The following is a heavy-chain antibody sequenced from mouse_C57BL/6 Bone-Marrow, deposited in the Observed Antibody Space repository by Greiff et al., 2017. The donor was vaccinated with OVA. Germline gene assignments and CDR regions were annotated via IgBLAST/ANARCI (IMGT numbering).Heavy chain of an antibody. CDR2: IDPSDSYT. CDR1: GYTFTSYW. J-gene: IGHJ2*01. V-gene: IGHV1-50*01. Sequence: QVQLQQSGAELVKPGASVKLSCKASGYTFTSYWMQWVKQRPGQGIEWIGEIDPSDSYTNYNQKFKGKATLTVDTSSSTAYMQLSSLTSEDSAVYYCAREGYYYGSRDYFDYWGQGTTLTVSS. D-gene: IGHD1-1*01. CDR3: AREGYYYGSRDYFDY.